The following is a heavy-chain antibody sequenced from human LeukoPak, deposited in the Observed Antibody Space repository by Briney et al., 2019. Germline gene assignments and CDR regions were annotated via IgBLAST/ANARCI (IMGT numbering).Heavy chain of an antibody. CDR3: ARHRLTGTTAGFDY. CDR2: IYYSGST. J-gene: IGHJ4*02. D-gene: IGHD1-20*01. V-gene: IGHV4-30-4*08. Sequence: PSETLSLTCTVSGDSISSGDYYWTWIRQHPGKGLEWIGCIYYSGSTNYNPSLKSRVTISVDTSKNQFSLKLSSVTAADTAVYYCARHRLTGTTAGFDYWGQGTLVTVSS. CDR1: GDSISSGDYY.